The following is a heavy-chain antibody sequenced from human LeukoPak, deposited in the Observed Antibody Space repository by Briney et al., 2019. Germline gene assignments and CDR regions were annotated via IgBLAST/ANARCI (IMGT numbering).Heavy chain of an antibody. J-gene: IGHJ4*02. V-gene: IGHV4-34*01. D-gene: IGHD3-22*01. CDR1: GGSFSGYS. Sequence: KPSETLSLTCAVYGGSFSGYSWSWIRQPPGKGLEWIGEISHSGSTNYNPSLKSRVTISGDTSKNQFSLKLSSVTAADTAVYYCAREEPTYYYDSSGRGRGYYFDYWGQGTLVTVSS. CDR3: AREEPTYYYDSSGRGRGYYFDY. CDR2: ISHSGST.